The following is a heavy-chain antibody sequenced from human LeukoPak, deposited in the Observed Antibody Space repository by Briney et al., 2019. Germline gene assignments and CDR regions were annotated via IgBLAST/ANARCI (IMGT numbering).Heavy chain of an antibody. J-gene: IGHJ6*02. CDR1: GFTFSSYG. Sequence: GGSLRLSCAASGFTFSSYGMHWVRQAPGKGLEWVAVIWYDGSNKYYADSVKGRFTISRDNSKNTLYLQMNSLRAEDTAVYYCARDPWLSSSWFNAYGMDVWGQGTTVTVSS. V-gene: IGHV3-33*01. CDR3: ARDPWLSSSWFNAYGMDV. D-gene: IGHD6-13*01. CDR2: IWYDGSNK.